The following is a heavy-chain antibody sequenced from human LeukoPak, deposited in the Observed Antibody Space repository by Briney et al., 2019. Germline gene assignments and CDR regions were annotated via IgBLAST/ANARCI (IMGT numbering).Heavy chain of an antibody. CDR1: GYTFTGYY. CDR3: ARGPPNWGFDY. D-gene: IGHD7-27*01. V-gene: IGHV1-8*02. CDR2: MSPKSGNT. Sequence: GASVKVSCKASGYTFTGYYMHWVRQAPGQGHEWMGWMSPKSGNTGYAQKFQGRVTMTRNASTSTAYMELSSLRSEDTAVYYCARGPPNWGFDYWGQGTLVTVSS. J-gene: IGHJ4*02.